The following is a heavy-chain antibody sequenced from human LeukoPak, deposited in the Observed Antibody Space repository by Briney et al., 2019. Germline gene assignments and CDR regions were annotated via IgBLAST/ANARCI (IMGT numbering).Heavy chain of an antibody. J-gene: IGHJ6*02. CDR3: VRGFLGLNGGI. CDR1: GGSFSGYY. V-gene: IGHV4-34*01. Sequence: SETLSLTCGVSGGSFSGYYCNWIRQAPGKGLEWIGEITHNGTATSNPSLKSRVTLSLDASRSRFSLKLNSATAADTAVYYCVRGFLGLNGGIWGQGTTVTVSS. D-gene: IGHD3-16*01. CDR2: ITHNGTA.